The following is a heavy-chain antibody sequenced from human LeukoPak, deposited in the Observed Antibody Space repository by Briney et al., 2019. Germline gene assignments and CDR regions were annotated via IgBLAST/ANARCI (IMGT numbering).Heavy chain of an antibody. Sequence: PSETLSLTCTVSGGSIISSDYHWGWVRQPPGKGLEGIGTISYSGNTYYNPSLRSRVTISVDTSNNQFSLRLGSVTAADTAVYHCARHCCSGPAKRVFDIWGQGTMVTVSS. V-gene: IGHV4-39*01. CDR2: ISYSGNT. D-gene: IGHD2-15*01. CDR3: ARHCCSGPAKRVFDI. CDR1: GGSIISSDYH. J-gene: IGHJ3*02.